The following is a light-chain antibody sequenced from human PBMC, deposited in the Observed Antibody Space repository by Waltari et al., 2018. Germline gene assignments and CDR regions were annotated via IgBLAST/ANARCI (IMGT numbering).Light chain of an antibody. J-gene: IGLJ1*01. Sequence: SYVLTQPPSVSVAPGQTARITGGGNNIGSKKVPWYQQKPGQAPVLVAYDDSDRPSGIPERFSGSNSGNTATLSISRVEAGDEADYYCQVWDGFSDHVFGTGTKVTVL. CDR2: DDS. CDR1: NIGSKK. CDR3: QVWDGFSDHV. V-gene: IGLV3-21*02.